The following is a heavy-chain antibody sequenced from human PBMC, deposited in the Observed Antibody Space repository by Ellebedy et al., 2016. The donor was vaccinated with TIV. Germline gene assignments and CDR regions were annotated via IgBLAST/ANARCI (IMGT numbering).Heavy chain of an antibody. CDR3: ARDLGRYGMDV. CDR2: IHHSGNS. Sequence: MPSETLSLTCSVSGGSINNYYWTWSRQLPGQGLEWIGDIHHSGNSHIHPSIKSRVTLSVDTSKNQFSLDMTSVTAADTATYYCARDLGRYGMDVWGQGTTVTVSS. J-gene: IGHJ6*02. V-gene: IGHV4-59*01. CDR1: GGSINNYY.